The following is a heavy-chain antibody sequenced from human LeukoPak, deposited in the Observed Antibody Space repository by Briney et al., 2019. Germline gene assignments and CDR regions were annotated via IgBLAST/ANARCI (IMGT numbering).Heavy chain of an antibody. D-gene: IGHD2-15*01. CDR2: ISSSSSYI. J-gene: IGHJ4*02. CDR3: ARVVSSGAIDY. Sequence: GGSLRLSCAASGFTFSIYSMNWVRQAPGKGLEWVSSISSSSSYIYYADSVKGRFTISRDNAKNSLYLQMNSLRAEDTAVYYCARVVSSGAIDYWGQGTLVTVSS. CDR1: GFTFSIYS. V-gene: IGHV3-21*01.